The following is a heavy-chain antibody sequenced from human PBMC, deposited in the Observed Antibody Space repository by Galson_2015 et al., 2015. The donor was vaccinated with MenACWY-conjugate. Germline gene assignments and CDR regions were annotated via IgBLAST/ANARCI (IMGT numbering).Heavy chain of an antibody. J-gene: IGHJ3*02. CDR3: TIAVAGQGAFDI. V-gene: IGHV3-74*01. CDR1: GFTFSSYW. Sequence: SLRLSCAASGFTFSSYWMHWVRQAPGKGLVWVSRINSDGSSTSYADSVKGRFTISRDSAKNTLYLQMNSLRAEDTAVYYCTIAVAGQGAFDIWGQGTMVTVSS. D-gene: IGHD6-19*01. CDR2: INSDGSST.